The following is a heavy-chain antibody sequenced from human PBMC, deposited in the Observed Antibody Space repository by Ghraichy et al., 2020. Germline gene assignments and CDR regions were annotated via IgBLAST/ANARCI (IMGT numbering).Heavy chain of an antibody. CDR3: ARGTYYYDSSGYLSSAFDI. CDR1: GFTFSSYS. D-gene: IGHD3-22*01. J-gene: IGHJ3*02. CDR2: ISSSSSYI. Sequence: GGSLRLSCAASGFTFSSYSMNWVRQAPGKGLEWVSSISSSSSYIYYADSVKGRFTISRDNAKNSLYLQMNSLRAEDTAVYYCARGTYYYDSSGYLSSAFDIWGQGTMVTVSS. V-gene: IGHV3-21*01.